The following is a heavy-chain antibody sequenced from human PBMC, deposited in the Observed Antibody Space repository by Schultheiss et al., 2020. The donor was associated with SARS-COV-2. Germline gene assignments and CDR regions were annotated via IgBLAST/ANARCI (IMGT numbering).Heavy chain of an antibody. CDR3: ARGSSSWSYYGMDV. CDR1: GYTFTSYD. V-gene: IGHV1-8*01. CDR2: MNPNSGNT. D-gene: IGHD6-13*01. J-gene: IGHJ6*02. Sequence: ASVKVSCKASGYTFTSYDINWVRQATGQGLEWMGWMNPNSGNTGYAQKFQGRVTMTRNTSISTAYMELSSLRSEDTAVYYCARGSSSWSYYGMDVWGQGTTVTVSS.